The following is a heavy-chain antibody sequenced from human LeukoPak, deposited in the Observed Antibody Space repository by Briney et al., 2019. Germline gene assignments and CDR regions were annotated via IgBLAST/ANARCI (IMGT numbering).Heavy chain of an antibody. CDR1: GFPFRSYA. CDR3: AKIPSAVPGRGFDY. J-gene: IGHJ4*02. CDR2: IRYDGSNK. D-gene: IGHD6-19*01. V-gene: IGHV3-30*02. Sequence: PGGSLRLSCAASGFPFRSYAMHWVRQAPGKGLEWVAFIRYDGSNKYYADSVKGRFTISRDNSKNTLYLQMNSLRTDDTAVYYCAKIPSAVPGRGFDYWGQGTLVTVSS.